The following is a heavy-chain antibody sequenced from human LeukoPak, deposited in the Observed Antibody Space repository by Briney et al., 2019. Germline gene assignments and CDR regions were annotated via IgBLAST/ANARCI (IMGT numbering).Heavy chain of an antibody. V-gene: IGHV5-51*01. D-gene: IGHD3-10*01. J-gene: IGHJ4*02. CDR2: IYPSDSDA. CDR3: ARPGRGALFEY. CDR1: GYRFSDYW. Sequence: GESLKISCKGSGYRFSDYWIGWVRQMPGKGLEWMGIIYPSDSDAKYSPSLQGHVSISADKSITTAYLQWSSLKASDTAMYYCARPGRGALFEYWGQGTLVTVSS.